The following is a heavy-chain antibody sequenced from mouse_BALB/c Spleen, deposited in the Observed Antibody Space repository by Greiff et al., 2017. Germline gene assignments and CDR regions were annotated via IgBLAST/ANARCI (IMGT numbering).Heavy chain of an antibody. Sequence: EVMLVESGGGLVQPGGSRKLSCAASGFTFSSFGMHWVRQAPEKGLEWVAYISSGSSTIYYADTVKGRFTISRDNPKNTLFLQMTSLRSEDTAMYYCAREWGAYWGQGTLVTVSA. V-gene: IGHV5-17*02. CDR3: AREWGAY. J-gene: IGHJ3*01. CDR2: ISSGSSTI. CDR1: GFTFSSFG.